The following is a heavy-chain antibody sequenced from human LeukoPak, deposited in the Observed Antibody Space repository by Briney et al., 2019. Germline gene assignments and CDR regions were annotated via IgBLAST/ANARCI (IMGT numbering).Heavy chain of an antibody. CDR3: ARDYDNWNDY. J-gene: IGHJ4*02. CDR2: INPNSGNT. Sequence: ASVKVSCKASGNTFTGYYMHWVRQAPGQGLEWMGWINPNSGNTGYAQKFHGRVTMTRDTSISTAYMELSRLRSDDTAVYYCARDYDNWNDYWGQGTLVTVSS. CDR1: GNTFTGYY. D-gene: IGHD1-1*01. V-gene: IGHV1-2*02.